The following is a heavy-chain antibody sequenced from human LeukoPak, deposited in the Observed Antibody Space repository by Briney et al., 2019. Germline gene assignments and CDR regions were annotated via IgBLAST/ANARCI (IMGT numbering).Heavy chain of an antibody. CDR2: SDDSNGST. Sequence: GGSLTLSCAASGFTFSGSGMSWVRQAPGKGLEWICSSDDSNGSTYYADSLKGRFTISRDKSNNPLYLQMNNLRAEDTAVYYCAKGGCRGTCNPLAYWGQGALVTVSP. CDR3: AKGGCRGTCNPLAY. D-gene: IGHD2-15*01. CDR1: GFTFSGSG. J-gene: IGHJ4*02. V-gene: IGHV3-23*01.